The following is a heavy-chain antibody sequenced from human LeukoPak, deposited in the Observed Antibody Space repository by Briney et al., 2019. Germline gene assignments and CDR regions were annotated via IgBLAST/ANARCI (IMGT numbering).Heavy chain of an antibody. J-gene: IGHJ5*02. Sequence: GGSLRLSCAASGFNFRSYWMYWVRQVPGKGLVWVSGIKGDASSTPYADSVKGRFTISRDNAKNSLYLQMNSLRAEDTAVYYCAREYYYDSSGYYYAGPKHFDPWGQGTLVTVSS. D-gene: IGHD3-22*01. CDR1: GFNFRSYW. V-gene: IGHV3-74*01. CDR3: AREYYYDSSGYYYAGPKHFDP. CDR2: IKGDASST.